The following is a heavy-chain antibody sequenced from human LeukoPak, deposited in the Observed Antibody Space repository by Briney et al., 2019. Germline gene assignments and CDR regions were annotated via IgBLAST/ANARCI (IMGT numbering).Heavy chain of an antibody. Sequence: GGSLRLSCTTSGFTFSNAWMSWVRQAPGKGLEWVGRISTKTDGGTTDYAAPVKGRFTIPRDDSKNTLYLQMNSLKTEDTAVYYCIKSSGDWHWGQGTLVTVSS. D-gene: IGHD2-21*02. J-gene: IGHJ4*02. CDR3: IKSSGDWH. CDR2: ISTKTDGGTT. V-gene: IGHV3-15*01. CDR1: GFTFSNAW.